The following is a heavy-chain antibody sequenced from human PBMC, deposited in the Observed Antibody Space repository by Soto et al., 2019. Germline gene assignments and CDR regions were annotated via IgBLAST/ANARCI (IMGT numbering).Heavy chain of an antibody. D-gene: IGHD7-27*01. J-gene: IGHJ4*02. Sequence: QVQLQESGPRLVSPSQTLSLTCTVSGGSISSAAYCWSWIRQSPDKGLEWIGHIYDGGTTYSSPSLKGRVTISADTSDTHFPLKLSSVSAADTAVYYRAKGPSGDNIDYWGQGIQVTVSS. CDR2: IYDGGTT. V-gene: IGHV4-30-4*01. CDR3: AKGPSGDNIDY. CDR1: GGSISSAAYC.